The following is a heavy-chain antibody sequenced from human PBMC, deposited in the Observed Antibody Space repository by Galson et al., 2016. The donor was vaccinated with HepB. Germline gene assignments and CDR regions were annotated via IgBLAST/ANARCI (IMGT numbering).Heavy chain of an antibody. J-gene: IGHJ4*02. CDR2: INPSGGST. V-gene: IGHV1-46*01. CDR1: GYTFTRSY. Sequence: SVKVSCKASGYTFTRSYIHWVRQAPGQGLEWMGIINPSGGSTTYAQKLQGTVTMTRDTSTSTVYVELSSLRSEDTAVYYCARECSLGIYCYFDYWGQGTLVTVSS. CDR3: ARECSLGIYCYFDY. D-gene: IGHD5-12*01.